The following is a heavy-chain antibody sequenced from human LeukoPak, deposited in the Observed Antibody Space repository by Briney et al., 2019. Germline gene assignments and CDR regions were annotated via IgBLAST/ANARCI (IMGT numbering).Heavy chain of an antibody. CDR3: ARGGYSSGWYANSFDY. V-gene: IGHV3-30-3*01. J-gene: IGHJ4*02. CDR1: GFTFSSYA. D-gene: IGHD6-19*01. Sequence: PGGSLRLSCAASGFTFSSYAMHWVRQAPGKGLEWVAVISYDGSNKYYADSVKGRFTISRDNSKNTLYLQMNSLRAEDTAVYYCARGGYSSGWYANSFDYWGQGTLVTVSS. CDR2: ISYDGSNK.